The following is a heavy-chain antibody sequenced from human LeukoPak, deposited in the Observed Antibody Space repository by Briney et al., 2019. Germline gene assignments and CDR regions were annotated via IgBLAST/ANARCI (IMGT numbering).Heavy chain of an antibody. CDR1: GFTFSSYA. CDR3: ARAGGSTLYYFDY. J-gene: IGHJ4*02. CDR2: ISGSGGST. D-gene: IGHD3-10*01. V-gene: IGHV3-23*01. Sequence: GGSLRLSCAASGFTFSSYAMSWVRQAPGKGLEWVSAISGSGGSTYYADSVKGRFTISRDNSKNTLYLQMNSLRAEDTALYYCARAGGSTLYYFDYWGQGTLVTVSS.